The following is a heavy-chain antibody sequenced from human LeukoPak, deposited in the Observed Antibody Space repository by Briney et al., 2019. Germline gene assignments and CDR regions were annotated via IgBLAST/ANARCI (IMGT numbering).Heavy chain of an antibody. J-gene: IGHJ4*02. CDR3: ARGNYGSGSYYVVDFDY. Sequence: SETLSLTCTVSGDSIRNFYWNWIRKSPGKGLEWIGYIYQSGNTNYNPSLKSRLTMSIDTSKNQFSLNLNSVTAADTAVYYCARGNYGSGSYYVVDFDYWGQGTLVTVSS. V-gene: IGHV4-59*01. D-gene: IGHD3-10*01. CDR1: GDSIRNFY. CDR2: IYQSGNT.